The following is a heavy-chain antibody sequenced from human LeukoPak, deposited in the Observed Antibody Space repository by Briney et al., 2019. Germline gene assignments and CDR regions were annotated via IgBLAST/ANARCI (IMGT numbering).Heavy chain of an antibody. Sequence: SETLSLTCGVSVGSFIGHYWTWLRKTPGKGLEGMGEINHGGVTNYNPSPKRRVSISKDTSTNEISLNMSSWTAADTGIYYCARSRNGQTFYHYYMDVWGKGATVTVS. D-gene: IGHD1-14*01. CDR3: ARSRNGQTFYHYYMDV. J-gene: IGHJ6*03. CDR1: VGSFIGHY. V-gene: IGHV4-34*01. CDR2: INHGGVT.